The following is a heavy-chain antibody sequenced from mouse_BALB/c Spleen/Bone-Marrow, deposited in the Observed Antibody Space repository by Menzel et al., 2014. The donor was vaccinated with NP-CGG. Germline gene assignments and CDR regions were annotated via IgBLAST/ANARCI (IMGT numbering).Heavy chain of an antibody. CDR1: GFTFSSFG. Sequence: EVMLVESGGGLVQPGGSRKLSCAASGFTFSSFGMHWVRQAPEKGLEWVAYISSGSSTIYNADTVKGRFTISRDNPKNTQFLQMTSLRSEETAMYYCAREGRFGNHGYGGQGTTLTVSS. CDR2: ISSGSSTI. CDR3: AREGRFGNHGY. J-gene: IGHJ2*01. V-gene: IGHV5-17*02.